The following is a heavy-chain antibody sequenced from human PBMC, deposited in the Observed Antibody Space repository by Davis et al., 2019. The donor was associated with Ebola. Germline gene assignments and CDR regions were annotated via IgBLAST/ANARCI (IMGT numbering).Heavy chain of an antibody. CDR2: ISYDGSNK. Sequence: GESLKISCAASGFTFSSYAMHWVRQAPGKGLEWVAVISYDGSNKYYADSVKGRFTISRDNSKNTVYLQMNSLRAEDTAVYYCAKDKIRGYRGFLDYWGQGTLVTVSS. V-gene: IGHV3-30-3*01. CDR1: GFTFSSYA. D-gene: IGHD5-18*01. CDR3: AKDKIRGYRGFLDY. J-gene: IGHJ4*02.